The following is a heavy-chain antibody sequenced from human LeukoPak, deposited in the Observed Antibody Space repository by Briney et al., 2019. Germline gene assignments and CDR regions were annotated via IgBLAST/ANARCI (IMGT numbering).Heavy chain of an antibody. D-gene: IGHD6-19*01. CDR3: ASRGAAVAGYYFDY. J-gene: IGHJ4*02. V-gene: IGHV4-59*08. CDR2: IYYSRST. CDR1: GGATSRYY. Sequence: SETLSLTCTVSGGATSRYYWSWIREPPGKGRGWIGDIYYSRSTTYTPSLPTRVTISVASSNNPFSLKLSSLTAADTAVYYCASRGAAVAGYYFDYWGQGTLVTVSS.